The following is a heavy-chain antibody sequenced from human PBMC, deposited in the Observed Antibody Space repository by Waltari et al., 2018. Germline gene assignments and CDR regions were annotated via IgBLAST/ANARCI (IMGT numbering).Heavy chain of an antibody. CDR1: GYTFTSDG. J-gene: IGHJ5*02. V-gene: IGHV1-18*01. CDR3: ARGSMPTVTPGWFDP. Sequence: QVQLVQSGAEVKKPGASVKVSCKASGYTFTSDGISWVRQAPGQGLEWRGWISAYNGNTNYAQKLQGRVTMTTATSTSTAYMERRSLRSDDTAVYYCARGSMPTVTPGWFDPWGQGTLVTVSS. CDR2: ISAYNGNT. D-gene: IGHD4-4*01.